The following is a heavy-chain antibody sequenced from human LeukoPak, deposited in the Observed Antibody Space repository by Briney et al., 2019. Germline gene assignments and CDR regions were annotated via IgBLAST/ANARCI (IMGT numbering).Heavy chain of an antibody. V-gene: IGHV3-23*01. J-gene: IGHJ4*02. CDR3: AKRIPGIAVADSFDY. Sequence: GGSLRLSCAASGFIFSSCAMSWVRQAPGKGLERVSAISAGGGTTYYADSVKGRFTISRDNSKNTLYLQMNSLRAEDTAVYYCAKRIPGIAVADSFDYWGQGTLVTVSS. CDR2: ISAGGGTT. D-gene: IGHD6-19*01. CDR1: GFIFSSCA.